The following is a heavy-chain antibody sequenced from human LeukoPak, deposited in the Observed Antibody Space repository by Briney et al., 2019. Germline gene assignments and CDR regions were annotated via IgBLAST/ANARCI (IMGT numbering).Heavy chain of an antibody. CDR1: GGSISSGGYY. D-gene: IGHD6-6*01. CDR2: IYHSGST. J-gene: IGHJ4*02. V-gene: IGHV4-30-2*01. CDR3: ARYLGGQLVYDY. Sequence: PSETLSLTCTVSGGSISSGGYYWSWIRQPPGKGLEWIGYIYHSGSTYYNPSHKSRVTISVDRSKNQFSLKLSSVTAVDTAVYYWARYLGGQLVYDYWGQGTLVTVSS.